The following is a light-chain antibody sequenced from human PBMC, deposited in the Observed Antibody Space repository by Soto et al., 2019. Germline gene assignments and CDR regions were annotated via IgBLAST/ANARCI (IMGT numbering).Light chain of an antibody. CDR3: QQYNSSRA. Sequence: DIQMTQSQSTLSASVGDRVSITCRASQSISSWLAWYQQKPGKAPKLLIYKASSLESGVPSRFSGSGSGTEFTLTISSLQPDDFATYYCQQYNSSRAFGQAT. V-gene: IGKV1-5*03. J-gene: IGKJ1*01. CDR2: KAS. CDR1: QSISSW.